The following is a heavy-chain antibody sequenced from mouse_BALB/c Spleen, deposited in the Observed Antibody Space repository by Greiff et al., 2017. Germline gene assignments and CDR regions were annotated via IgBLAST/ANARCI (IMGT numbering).Heavy chain of an antibody. V-gene: IGHV1-7*01. Sequence: QVQLQQSGAELAKPGASVKMSCKASGYTFTSYWMHWVKQRPGQGLEWIGYINPSTGYTEYNQKFKDKATLTADKSSSTAYMQLSSLTSEDSAVYYSARITTVVATGAMDYWGQGTSVTVSS. D-gene: IGHD1-1*01. J-gene: IGHJ4*01. CDR3: ARITTVVATGAMDY. CDR1: GYTFTSYW. CDR2: INPSTGYT.